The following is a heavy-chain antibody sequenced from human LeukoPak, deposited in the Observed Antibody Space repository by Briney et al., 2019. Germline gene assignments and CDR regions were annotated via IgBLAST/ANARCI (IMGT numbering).Heavy chain of an antibody. CDR1: GYTFTSYY. V-gene: IGHV1-46*03. D-gene: IGHD1-26*01. CDR2: INPSGGST. J-gene: IGHJ4*02. CDR3: ARDGILVGAVEYYCDY. Sequence: ASVKVSCKASGYTFTSYYMHWVRQAPGQGLEWMGMINPSGGSTSYAQKFQGRVTMTRDTSTSTVYMELSSLRSEDTAVYYCARDGILVGAVEYYCDYWGQGTLVTVSS.